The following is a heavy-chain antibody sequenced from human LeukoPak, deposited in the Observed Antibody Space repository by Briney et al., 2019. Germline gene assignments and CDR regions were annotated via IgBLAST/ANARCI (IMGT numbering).Heavy chain of an antibody. V-gene: IGHV3-7*01. D-gene: IGHD3-16*02. J-gene: IGHJ6*02. CDR2: IKQDGSDK. CDR3: TRDYRGKDV. Sequence: GGSLRLSCAASGFTFSAYWMSWVRQAPGKGLGWVANIKQDGSDKFYADSMKGRFTISRDNAKNSVYLQMDSLRVEDAAVYYCTRDYRGKDVWGRGTTVTVSS. CDR1: GFTFSAYW.